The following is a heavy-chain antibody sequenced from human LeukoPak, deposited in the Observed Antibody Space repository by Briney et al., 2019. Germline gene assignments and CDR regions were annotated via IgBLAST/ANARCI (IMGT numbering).Heavy chain of an antibody. CDR3: AKDKSDGGATEYFQH. Sequence: PGGSLRLSCAASGFTFDDYAMHWVRQAPGKGLEWVSLISGDGGSTSYADSVKGRFTISRDSSKKSLYLQMNSLRTEDTALYYCAKDKSDGGATEYFQHWGQGNLVTVTS. J-gene: IGHJ1*01. CDR1: GFTFDDYA. D-gene: IGHD2-21*01. V-gene: IGHV3-43*02. CDR2: ISGDGGST.